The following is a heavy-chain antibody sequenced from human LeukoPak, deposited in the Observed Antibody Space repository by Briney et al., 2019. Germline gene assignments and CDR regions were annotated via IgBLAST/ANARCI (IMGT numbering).Heavy chain of an antibody. J-gene: IGHJ4*02. CDR2: ISSSGDET. CDR3: AKPLYAVRGKNFFDY. CDR1: GFSFTTSG. Sequence: GGSLRLSCAASGFSFTTSGMSWVRQAPGKGLEWVSGISSSGDETHYADSVRGRFTISRDNSKDTLYLEVKSLRVEDTAVYFCAKPLYAVRGKNFFDYWGQGTLVIVSS. V-gene: IGHV3-23*01. D-gene: IGHD3-16*01.